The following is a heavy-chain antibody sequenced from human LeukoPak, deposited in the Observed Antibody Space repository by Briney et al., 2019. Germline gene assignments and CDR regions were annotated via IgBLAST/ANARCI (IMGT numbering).Heavy chain of an antibody. V-gene: IGHV4-34*01. D-gene: IGHD5-12*01. CDR3: ARSSYKWLRPVYFDY. CDR1: GGSFSGYY. J-gene: IGHJ4*02. Sequence: PSETLSLTCAVYGGSFSGYYWSWIRQPSGKGLEWIGEINHSGSTNYNPSPKSRVTISVDTSKNQFSLKLSSVTAADTAVYYCARSSYKWLRPVYFDYWGQGTLVTVSS. CDR2: INHSGST.